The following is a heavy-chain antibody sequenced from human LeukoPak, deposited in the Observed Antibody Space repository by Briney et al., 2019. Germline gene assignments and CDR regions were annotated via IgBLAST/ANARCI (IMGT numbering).Heavy chain of an antibody. CDR2: ISSSSTTI. CDR1: GFTLSAYG. Sequence: GGSLRLSCATSGFTLSAYGMHWVRQAPGQGLEWVSYISSSSTTIYYADSVKGRFTISRDNAKNSLYLQMNSLRAEDTAVYYCARAMTTEANDYWGQGTLVTVSS. J-gene: IGHJ4*02. V-gene: IGHV3-48*01. D-gene: IGHD4-11*01. CDR3: ARAMTTEANDY.